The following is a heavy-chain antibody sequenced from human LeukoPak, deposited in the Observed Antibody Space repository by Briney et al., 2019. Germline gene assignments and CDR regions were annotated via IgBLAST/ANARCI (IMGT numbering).Heavy chain of an antibody. D-gene: IGHD6-19*01. V-gene: IGHV3-9*01. Sequence: GGSLRLSCAASGFTFSSSAMSWVRQAPGKGLEWVSGITWNSVGIGYADSVKGRFTISRDNAKNSLYLQMNSLRAEDTALYYCAKDIRGGIAVAGSDYWGQGTLVTVSS. J-gene: IGHJ4*02. CDR3: AKDIRGGIAVAGSDY. CDR1: GFTFSSSA. CDR2: ITWNSVGI.